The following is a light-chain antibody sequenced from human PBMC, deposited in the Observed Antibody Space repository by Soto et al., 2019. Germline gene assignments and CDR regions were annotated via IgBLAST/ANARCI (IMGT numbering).Light chain of an antibody. CDR3: QRYSPSPPT. V-gene: IGKV4-1*01. J-gene: IGKJ1*01. CDR1: QSVLYTSNNKNY. CDR2: WAS. Sequence: DIVMTQSPDSLAVSLGERATINCRSSQSVLYTSNNKNYVAWYQQKPRQPPKLLIYWASTRECGAPDRFSGSGSGTDFTRTISSLQADDVAGYNCQRYSPSPPTFGQGTKVEVK.